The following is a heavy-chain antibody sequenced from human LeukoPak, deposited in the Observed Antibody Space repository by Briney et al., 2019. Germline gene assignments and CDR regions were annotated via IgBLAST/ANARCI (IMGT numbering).Heavy chain of an antibody. D-gene: IGHD1/OR15-1a*01. Sequence: SETLSLTCTVSGGSISSSSYYWDWIRQPPGKGLEWIGSIHYSGRTYYNPSLKSRVTISVDTSKNQFSLKLNSVTAADTAVYYCAGRARTYFDYWGQGTLVTVSS. V-gene: IGHV4-39*01. J-gene: IGHJ4*02. CDR3: AGRARTYFDY. CDR1: GGSISSSSYY. CDR2: IHYSGRT.